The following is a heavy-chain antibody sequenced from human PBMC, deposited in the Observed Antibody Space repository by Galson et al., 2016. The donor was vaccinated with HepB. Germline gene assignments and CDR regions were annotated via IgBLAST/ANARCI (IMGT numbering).Heavy chain of an antibody. V-gene: IGHV3-23*01. Sequence: SLRLSCAASGFIFSNYALTWVRQTPGKGLEWVSSITGSGSRTYYAVSVEGRYTISRDTSRNTLYLQMNSLRDEDSAVYFCARERGGASDQGYWFDYWGQGALVAVSS. J-gene: IGHJ4*02. CDR2: ITGSGSRT. CDR1: GFIFSNYA. CDR3: ARERGGASDQGYWFDY. D-gene: IGHD6-13*01.